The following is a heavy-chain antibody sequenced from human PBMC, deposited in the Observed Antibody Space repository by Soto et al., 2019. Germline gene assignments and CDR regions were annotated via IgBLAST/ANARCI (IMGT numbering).Heavy chain of an antibody. J-gene: IGHJ6*02. CDR1: GFTFSSYS. CDR2: ISSSSSTI. CDR3: ARDWLPYYCYGMDV. Sequence: EVQLVESGGGLVQPGGSLRLSCAASGFTFSSYSMNWVRQAPGKGLEWVSYISSSSSTIYYADSVKGRFTISRDNAKNSLYLQMHSLRDEDTAVYYCARDWLPYYCYGMDVWGQGTTVTVSS. V-gene: IGHV3-48*02. D-gene: IGHD5-12*01.